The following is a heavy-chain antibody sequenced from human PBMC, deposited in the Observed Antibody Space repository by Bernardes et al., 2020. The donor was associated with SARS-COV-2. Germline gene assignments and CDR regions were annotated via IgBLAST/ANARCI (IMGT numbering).Heavy chain of an antibody. CDR2: ISSSSSTI. V-gene: IGHV3-48*01. CDR3: ARDPGFVAFDI. CDR1: GFTFSSYS. J-gene: IGHJ3*02. Sequence: GGSLRLSCAASGFTFSSYSMNWVRQAPGKGLEWVSYISSSSSTIYYADSVKGRFTISRDNAKNSLYLQMNSLRAEDTAVYYCARDPGFVAFDIWGQGTMVTVSS.